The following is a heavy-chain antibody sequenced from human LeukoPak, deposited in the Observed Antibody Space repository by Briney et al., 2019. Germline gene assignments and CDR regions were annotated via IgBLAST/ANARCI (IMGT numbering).Heavy chain of an antibody. CDR2: ISSSSSYI. V-gene: IGHV3-21*01. Sequence: GGSLRLSCAASGFTFSSYSTNWVRQAPGKGLEWVSSISSSSSYIYYADSVKGRFTISRDNAKNSLYLQMNSLRAEDTAVYYCARDLSSSGWYGVYFDYWGQGTLVTVSS. D-gene: IGHD6-19*01. CDR1: GFTFSSYS. J-gene: IGHJ4*02. CDR3: ARDLSSSGWYGVYFDY.